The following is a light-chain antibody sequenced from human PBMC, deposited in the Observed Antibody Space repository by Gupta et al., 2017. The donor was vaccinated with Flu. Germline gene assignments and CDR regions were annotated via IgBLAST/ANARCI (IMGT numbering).Light chain of an antibody. CDR3: QQSYDTPIT. CDR2: AAS. V-gene: IGKV1-39*01. CDR1: QSIANY. J-gene: IGKJ5*01. Sequence: GDRVTITCRASQSIANYLNWYQQKPGKAPKLLIYAASTMQGGVPSRFSGSGSGTDFTLTISSLQPEDFATYSCQQSYDTPITFGQGTRLEIK.